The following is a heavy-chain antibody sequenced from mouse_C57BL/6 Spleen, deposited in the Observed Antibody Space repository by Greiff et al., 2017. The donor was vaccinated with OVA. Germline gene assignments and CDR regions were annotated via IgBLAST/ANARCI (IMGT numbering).Heavy chain of an antibody. V-gene: IGHV5-12*01. J-gene: IGHJ4*01. CDR1: GFTFSDYY. CDR3: ARHITLGAMDY. CDR2: ISNGGGST. D-gene: IGHD4-1*01. Sequence: EVNVVESGGGLVQPGGSLKLSCAASGFTFSDYYMYWVRQTPEKRLEWVAYISNGGGSTYYPDTVKGRFTISRDNAKNTLYLQMSRLKSEDTAMYYCARHITLGAMDYWGQGTSVTVSS.